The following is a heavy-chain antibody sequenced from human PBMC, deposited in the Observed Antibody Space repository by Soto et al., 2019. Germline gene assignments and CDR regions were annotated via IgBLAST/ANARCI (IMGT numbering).Heavy chain of an antibody. J-gene: IGHJ4*02. CDR1: GFTFGDYA. V-gene: IGHV3-49*05. D-gene: IGHD6-13*01. CDR3: TRGVYIAAAPHFDY. Sequence: EVQLVEPGGGLVKPGRSLRLSCTASGFTFGDYAMSWFRQAPGKGLEWVGFIRSKAYGGTTEYAASVKGRFTISRDDSKSIAYLQMNSLKTEDTAVYYCTRGVYIAAAPHFDYWGQGTLVTVSS. CDR2: IRSKAYGGTT.